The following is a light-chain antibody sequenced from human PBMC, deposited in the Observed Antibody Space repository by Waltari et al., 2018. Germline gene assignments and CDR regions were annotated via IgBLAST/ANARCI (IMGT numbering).Light chain of an antibody. J-gene: IGLJ2*01. CDR3: QSYDSSLSGVV. Sequence: HLPGTAPKPLICGNGNWPAGFPGRFSGSKSGTSASLAITGLQAEDEADYYCQSYDSSLSGVVFGGGTKLTVL. V-gene: IGLV1-40*01. CDR2: GNG.